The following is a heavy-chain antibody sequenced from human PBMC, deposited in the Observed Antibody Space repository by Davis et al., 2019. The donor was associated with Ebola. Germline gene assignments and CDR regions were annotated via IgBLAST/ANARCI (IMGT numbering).Heavy chain of an antibody. J-gene: IGHJ4*02. CDR2: TYYRSKWFV. CDR3: ARDPPYYH. Sequence: SQTPSLTRSISGDSVSSNSAAWNWIRQSPSRGLEWLGRTYYRSKWFVDYAVSVKSRITINPDTSKNQFSLQLTSVTPEDTAVYYCARDPPYYHWGQGTLVTVSS. V-gene: IGHV6-1*01. CDR1: GDSVSSNSAA. D-gene: IGHD3-3*02.